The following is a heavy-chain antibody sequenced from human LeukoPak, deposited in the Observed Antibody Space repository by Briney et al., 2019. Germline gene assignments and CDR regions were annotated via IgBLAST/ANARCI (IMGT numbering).Heavy chain of an antibody. CDR2: ISSSSSYI. J-gene: IGHJ4*02. CDR1: GFTFSSYS. V-gene: IGHV3-21*01. D-gene: IGHD5-18*01. CDR3: ARDKDTAMAFDY. Sequence: GGSLRLSCAASGFTFSSYSMNWVRQAPGKGLEWVSSISSSSSYIYYADSVKGRFTISRDNAKNSLYLQMNSLRAEDTAVYYCARDKDTAMAFDYWGQGTLVTVSS.